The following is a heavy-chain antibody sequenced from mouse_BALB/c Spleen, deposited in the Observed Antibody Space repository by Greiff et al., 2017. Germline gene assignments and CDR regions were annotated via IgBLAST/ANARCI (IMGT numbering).Heavy chain of an antibody. Sequence: QVQLKESAAELARPGASVKMSCKASGYTFTSYTMHWVKQRPGQGLEWIGYINPSSGYTEYNQKFKDKTTLTADKSSSTAYMQLSSLTSEDSAVYYCARGGNYVVGNYWGQGTTLTVSS. CDR1: GYTFTSYT. D-gene: IGHD2-1*01. CDR3: ARGGNYVVGNY. J-gene: IGHJ2*01. V-gene: IGHV1-4*02. CDR2: INPSSGYT.